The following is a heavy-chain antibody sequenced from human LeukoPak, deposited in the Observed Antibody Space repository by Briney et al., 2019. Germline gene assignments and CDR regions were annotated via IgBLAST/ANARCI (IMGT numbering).Heavy chain of an antibody. V-gene: IGHV3-21*01. J-gene: IGHJ4*02. CDR3: AREEWELLYLDY. CDR1: GFTFSSYS. CDR2: ISSSSSYI. Sequence: GGSLRLSCAASGFTFSSYSMNWVRQAPGKGLEWVSSISSSSSYIYYADSVKGRFTISRDNAKNSLYLQMNSLRAEDTAVYYCAREEWELLYLDYWGQGTLVTVST. D-gene: IGHD1-26*01.